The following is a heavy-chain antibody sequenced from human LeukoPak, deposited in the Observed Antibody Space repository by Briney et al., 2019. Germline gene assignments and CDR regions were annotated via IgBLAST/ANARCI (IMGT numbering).Heavy chain of an antibody. CDR2: ISGSGGST. CDR1: GFTSSSYA. D-gene: IGHD1-26*01. Sequence: GGSLRLSCAASGFTSSSYAMSWDRQAPGKGLEWVSAISGSGGSTYYADSVKGRFTISRDNSKNTLYLQMNSLRAEDTAVYYCAKDCVGANFDYWGQGTLVTVSS. CDR3: AKDCVGANFDY. J-gene: IGHJ4*02. V-gene: IGHV3-23*01.